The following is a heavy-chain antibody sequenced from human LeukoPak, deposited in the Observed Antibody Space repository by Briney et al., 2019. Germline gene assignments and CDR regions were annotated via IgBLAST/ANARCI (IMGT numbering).Heavy chain of an antibody. V-gene: IGHV3-7*01. CDR3: ARIGYSSSSFDY. D-gene: IGHD6-6*01. J-gene: IGHJ4*02. CDR1: GFTFSSHA. Sequence: GGSLRLSCAASGFTFSSHAMSWVRQAPGKGLEWVANIKQDGSLKYYVDSLKGRFTISRDNAKTSVYLQMSSLRAEDTAVYFCARIGYSSSSFDYWGQGTLVTVSS. CDR2: IKQDGSLK.